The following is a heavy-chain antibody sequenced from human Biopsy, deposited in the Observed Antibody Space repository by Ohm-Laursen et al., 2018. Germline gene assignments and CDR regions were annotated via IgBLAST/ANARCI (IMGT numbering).Heavy chain of an antibody. J-gene: IGHJ4*02. CDR1: GFTFDTYW. V-gene: IGHV3-7*03. Sequence: SLRLSCSASGFTFDTYWMSWVRQAPGKGLEWVANINQGGSENYYVESVKGRFTISRDNAKNSLYLQMNSLRAEDTASYYCAKDSGGSPLGELFHWGQGNLVTVSS. D-gene: IGHD3-16*01. CDR3: AKDSGGSPLGELFH. CDR2: INQGGSEN.